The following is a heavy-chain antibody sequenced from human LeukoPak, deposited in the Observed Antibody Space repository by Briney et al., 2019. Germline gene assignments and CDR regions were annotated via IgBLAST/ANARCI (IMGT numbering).Heavy chain of an antibody. CDR1: GYTFTNYG. V-gene: IGHV1-18*01. CDR3: ARDPPRYSGYDPHLGFDY. CDR2: ISGYNGNT. J-gene: IGHJ4*02. D-gene: IGHD5-12*01. Sequence: ASVTVSCKASGYTFTNYGINWVRQAPGQGVEWMGWISGYNGNTNYAQKLQGRVTMTTDTSTSTAYMELRSLRSDDTAVYYCARDPPRYSGYDPHLGFDYWGQGTLVIVSS.